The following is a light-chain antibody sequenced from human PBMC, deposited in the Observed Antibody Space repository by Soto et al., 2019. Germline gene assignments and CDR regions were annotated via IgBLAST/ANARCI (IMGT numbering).Light chain of an antibody. V-gene: IGKV1-5*01. CDR1: QSISSS. CDR3: QQYHRYSWT. J-gene: IGKJ1*01. CDR2: DAS. Sequence: DIQMTQSPSTLSASVGDRVSIACRASQSISSSLAWYQQKPGKAPKPLIYDASILESGVPSRFSGSGSGTEFTLSIYSLQPQDFGTYYCQQYHRYSWTFGQGTEVEIK.